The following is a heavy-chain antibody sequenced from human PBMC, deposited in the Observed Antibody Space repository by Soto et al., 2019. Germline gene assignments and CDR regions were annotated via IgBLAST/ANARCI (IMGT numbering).Heavy chain of an antibody. CDR1: GFTFSSYA. V-gene: IGHV3-30-3*01. CDR2: ISYDGSNK. CDR3: ARVNYYGSGRGEEGAHY. Sequence: QVQLVESGGGVVQPGRSLRLSCAASGFTFSSYAMHWVRQAPGKGLEWVAVISYDGSNKYYADSVKGRFTISRDNSKNTLYLQMNSLRAEDTAVYYCARVNYYGSGRGEEGAHYWGQGTLVTVSS. D-gene: IGHD3-10*01. J-gene: IGHJ4*02.